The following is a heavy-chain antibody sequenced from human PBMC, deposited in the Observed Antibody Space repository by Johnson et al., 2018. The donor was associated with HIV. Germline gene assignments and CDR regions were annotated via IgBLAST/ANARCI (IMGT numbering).Heavy chain of an antibody. CDR3: ARDVMEDFWSGSFDALDI. Sequence: VQLVESVGALVQPGGSLRLSCAASGFTFSSYWMNWVRQAPGKGLQWVANIKQDGSEKYYVDSVKGRFTISRDNAKNSLYLQMNSLRAEDTAVYYCARDVMEDFWSGSFDALDIWGQGTMVTVSS. J-gene: IGHJ3*02. D-gene: IGHD3-3*01. CDR2: IKQDGSEK. V-gene: IGHV3-7*05. CDR1: GFTFSSYW.